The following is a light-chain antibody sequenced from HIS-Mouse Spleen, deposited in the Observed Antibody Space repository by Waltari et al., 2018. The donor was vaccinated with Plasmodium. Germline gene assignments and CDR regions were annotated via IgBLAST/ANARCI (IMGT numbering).Light chain of an antibody. CDR3: CSYAGSYTLV. V-gene: IGLV2-11*01. CDR1: SSAVGGYNY. CDR2: DVS. Sequence: QSALTQPRSVSGSPGPSVTISCTGTSSAVGGYNYFSWYQQPPGKAPKLMIYDVSKRPSGVPDRFSGSKSGNTASLTISGLQAEDEADYYCCSYAGSYTLVFGGGTKLTVL. J-gene: IGLJ3*02.